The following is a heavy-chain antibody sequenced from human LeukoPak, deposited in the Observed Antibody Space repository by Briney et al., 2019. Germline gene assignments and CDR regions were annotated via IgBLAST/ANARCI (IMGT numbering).Heavy chain of an antibody. CDR2: INPDSGDT. Sequence: ASVKVSCKASGYTFIGYNMYWVRQAPGQGLEWMGWINPDSGDTNYAQKFQGRVTMTRDTSISTAYMELRSLRSDDTAVYYCARAVRGYSYAYLPYWGQGTLVTVSS. CDR3: ARAVRGYSYAYLPY. J-gene: IGHJ4*02. V-gene: IGHV1-2*02. CDR1: GYTFIGYN. D-gene: IGHD5-18*01.